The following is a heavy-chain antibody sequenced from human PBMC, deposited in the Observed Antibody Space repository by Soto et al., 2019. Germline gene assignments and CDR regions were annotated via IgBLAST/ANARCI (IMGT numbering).Heavy chain of an antibody. J-gene: IGHJ4*02. CDR2: IIPIFGTA. D-gene: IGHD1-26*01. Sequence: SVKVSCKASGGTFSSYAISWVRQAPGQGLEWMGGIIPIFGTANYAQKFQGRVTITADESTSTAYMELSSLRSEDTAVYYCARARYSGSYGTYWGQGTLVTVSS. V-gene: IGHV1-69*13. CDR3: ARARYSGSYGTY. CDR1: GGTFSSYA.